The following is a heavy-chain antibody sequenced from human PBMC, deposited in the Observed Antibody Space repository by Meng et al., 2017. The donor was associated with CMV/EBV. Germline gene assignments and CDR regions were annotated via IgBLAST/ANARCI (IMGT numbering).Heavy chain of an antibody. CDR1: GFTFSSYA. V-gene: IGHV3-30-3*01. CDR2: ISYDGSNK. D-gene: IGHD4-17*01. CDR3: ARVRTVTTPYYYYYYGMDV. Sequence: GGSLRLSCAASGFTFSSYAMHWVRQAPGKGLEWVAVISYDGSNKYYADSVKGRFTIPRDNSKNTLYLQMNSLRAEDTAVYYCARVRTVTTPYYYYYYGMDVWGQGTTVTVSS. J-gene: IGHJ6*02.